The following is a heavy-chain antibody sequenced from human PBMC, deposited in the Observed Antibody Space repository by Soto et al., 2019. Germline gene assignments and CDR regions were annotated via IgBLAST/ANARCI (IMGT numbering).Heavy chain of an antibody. V-gene: IGHV1-3*01. CDR3: ARPRGAIVATIFDY. CDR1: GYTFTSYA. D-gene: IGHD5-12*01. CDR2: INAGNGNT. Sequence: GASVKVSCKASGYTFTSYAMHWVRQAPGQGLEWMGWINAGNGNTKYSQKFQGRVTITRDTSASTAYMELSSLRSEDTAVYYCARPRGAIVATIFDYLGQGTLVNVSS. J-gene: IGHJ4*02.